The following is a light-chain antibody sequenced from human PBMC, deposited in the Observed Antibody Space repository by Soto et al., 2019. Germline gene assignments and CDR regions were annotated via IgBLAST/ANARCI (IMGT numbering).Light chain of an antibody. CDR3: QQRSNWPIT. Sequence: EIVLTQSPATLSLSPGERATLSCRARQSVSSYFAWYQQKPGRAPRLLIYDASSRATGIPARFIGSGSGTDFTLTISSLEPEDFAVYYCQQRSNWPITFGQGTRLEIK. J-gene: IGKJ5*01. CDR2: DAS. CDR1: QSVSSY. V-gene: IGKV3-11*01.